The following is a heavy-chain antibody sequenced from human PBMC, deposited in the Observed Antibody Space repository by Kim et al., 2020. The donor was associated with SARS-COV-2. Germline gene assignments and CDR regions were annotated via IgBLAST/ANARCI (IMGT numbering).Heavy chain of an antibody. D-gene: IGHD3-22*01. CDR2: ISGSGGST. V-gene: IGHV3-23*01. CDR3: AKLDRITMIVVVITGIDY. J-gene: IGHJ4*02. Sequence: GGSLRLSCAASGFTFSSYAMSWVRQAPGKGLEWVSAISGSGGSTYYADSVKGRFTISRDNSKNTLYLQMNSLRAEDTAVYYCAKLDRITMIVVVITGIDYWGQGTLVTVSS. CDR1: GFTFSSYA.